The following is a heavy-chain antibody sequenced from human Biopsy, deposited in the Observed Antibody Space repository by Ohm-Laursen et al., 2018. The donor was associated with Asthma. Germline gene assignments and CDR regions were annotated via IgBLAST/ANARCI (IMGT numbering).Heavy chain of an antibody. D-gene: IGHD6-19*01. CDR1: GGSISNSNYY. Sequence: PPGTLSLTCTVSGGSISNSNYYWGWIRQSPGKGLEWIGSLHYSGSPYYTFYNPSLESRVTISLDASKNEFSLRLTYVTAADTAQYYCVGQSGYRSGWPKLLFVYYGMDVWGPGTTVTVSS. V-gene: IGHV4-39*01. CDR3: VGQSGYRSGWPKLLFVYYGMDV. CDR2: LHYSGSPYYT. J-gene: IGHJ6*02.